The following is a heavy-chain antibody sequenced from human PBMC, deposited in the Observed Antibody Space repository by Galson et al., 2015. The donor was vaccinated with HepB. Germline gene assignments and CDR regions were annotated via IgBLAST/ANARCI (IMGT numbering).Heavy chain of an antibody. CDR3: ARHPVPYYSGGGCYSKGAFDI. CDR1: GGSISSSSYY. V-gene: IGHV4-39*01. CDR2: IYYSGST. Sequence: CSVSGGSISSSSYYWGWIRQPPGKGLEWIGSIYYSGSTYYNPSLKSRVTISVDTSKNQFSLKLSSVTAADTAVYYCARHPVPYYSGGGCYSKGAFDIWGQGTMVTVSS. J-gene: IGHJ3*02. D-gene: IGHD2-15*01.